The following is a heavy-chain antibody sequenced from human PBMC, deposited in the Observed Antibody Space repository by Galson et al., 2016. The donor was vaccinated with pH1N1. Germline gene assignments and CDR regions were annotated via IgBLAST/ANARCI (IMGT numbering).Heavy chain of an antibody. CDR2: IIPIFNTA. CDR3: AREDYYDTDLSDWYFDL. Sequence: LEWMGGIIPIFNTAKYAQNFQGRVTITADESTTTAYMELSSLRSEDTAVYYCAREDYYDTDLSDWYFDLWGRGTLLPVST. V-gene: IGHV1-69*01. J-gene: IGHJ2*01. D-gene: IGHD3-22*01.